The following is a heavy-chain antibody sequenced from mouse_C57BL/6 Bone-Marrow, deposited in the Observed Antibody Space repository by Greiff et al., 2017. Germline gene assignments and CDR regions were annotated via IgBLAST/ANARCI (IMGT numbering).Heavy chain of an antibody. CDR3: AVCYGNPWFAY. V-gene: IGHV1-69*01. CDR1: GYTFTSYW. Sequence: QVQLQQPGAELVMPGASVKLSCKASGYTFTSYWMHWVKQRPGQGLEWIGEIDPSDSYTNYNQKFKGKSTLTVDKSSSTAYMQLSSLTSEDSAVYYCAVCYGNPWFAYWGQGTLVTVSA. D-gene: IGHD2-1*01. CDR2: IDPSDSYT. J-gene: IGHJ3*01.